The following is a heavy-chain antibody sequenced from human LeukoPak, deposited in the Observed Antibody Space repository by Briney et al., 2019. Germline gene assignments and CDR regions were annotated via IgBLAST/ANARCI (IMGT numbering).Heavy chain of an antibody. Sequence: ASVKVSCKASGYNFTNYALNWVRQTPGQGLEWMGWTNTNTGHPTYGQGFTARFVFSLDTSVSTAFLQISTLKPADTAIYYCATSLGAGSDAFALWGQGTMVTVSS. CDR3: ATSLGAGSDAFAL. CDR1: GYNFTNYA. V-gene: IGHV7-4-1*02. CDR2: TNTNTGHP. D-gene: IGHD1-1*01. J-gene: IGHJ3*01.